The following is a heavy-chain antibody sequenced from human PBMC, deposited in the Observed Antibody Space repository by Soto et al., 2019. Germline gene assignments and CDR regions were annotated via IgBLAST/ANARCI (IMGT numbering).Heavy chain of an antibody. D-gene: IGHD5-18*01. J-gene: IGHJ5*02. Sequence: GGSLRLSCAASGFTFSSYGMHWVRQAPGKGLEWVAVISYDGSNKYYADSVKGRFTISRDNSKNTLYLQMNSLRAEDTAVYYCAKDRADTAMVTGWFDPWGQGTLLTVSS. V-gene: IGHV3-30*18. CDR1: GFTFSSYG. CDR2: ISYDGSNK. CDR3: AKDRADTAMVTGWFDP.